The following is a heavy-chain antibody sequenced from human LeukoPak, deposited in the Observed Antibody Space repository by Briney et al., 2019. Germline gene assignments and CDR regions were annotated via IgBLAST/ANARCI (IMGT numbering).Heavy chain of an antibody. D-gene: IGHD3-10*01. CDR3: ARDLDYGSGSFSN. Sequence: ASVKVSCKASGYAFTDFYIHWVRQXPGQGLEWMGWINPNSGGTTYAQKFQGRVTMTTDTSISTAYLELNGLRSDDTAVYYCARDLDYGSGSFSNWGQGAIVTVSS. CDR2: INPNSGGT. J-gene: IGHJ4*02. CDR1: GYAFTDFY. V-gene: IGHV1-2*02.